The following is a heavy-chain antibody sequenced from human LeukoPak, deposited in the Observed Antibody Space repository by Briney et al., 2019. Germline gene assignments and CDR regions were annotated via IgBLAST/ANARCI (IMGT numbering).Heavy chain of an antibody. CDR1: GYTFTSYD. D-gene: IGHD3-16*01. CDR2: MNPNSGNT. J-gene: IGHJ4*02. CDR3: ARDVRGRGSYSDY. Sequence: GASVKVSCKASGYTFTSYDINWVRQATGQGLEWMGWMNPNSGNTGYAQKFQGRVTMTRNTSISTAYMELSSLRSEDTAVYYCARDVRGRGSYSDYWAQGTLVTVSS. V-gene: IGHV1-8*01.